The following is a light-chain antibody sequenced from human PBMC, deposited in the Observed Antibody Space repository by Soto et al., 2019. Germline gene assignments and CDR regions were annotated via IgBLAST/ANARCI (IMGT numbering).Light chain of an antibody. CDR1: SNNVGGYNY. CDR2: DVT. V-gene: IGLV2-11*01. CDR3: CSDAGTYTLI. Sequence: QSALTQPRSVSGSPGQSVTISCTGASNNVGGYNYVSWYQHHPGKVPQLIIYDVTKRPSGVPDRFSGSKSGNTASLTISGLQVEDEADYYCCSDAGTYTLIFGGGTKLPV. J-gene: IGLJ2*01.